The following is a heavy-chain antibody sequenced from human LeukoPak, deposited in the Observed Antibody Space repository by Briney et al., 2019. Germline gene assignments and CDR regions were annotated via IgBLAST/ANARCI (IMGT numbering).Heavy chain of an antibody. J-gene: IGHJ4*02. D-gene: IGHD6-19*01. CDR3: VRHSSGWPFDY. Sequence: GGSLRLSCAASGFTFSRYWMHWVRQAPGKGLVCVSRINSDGSSTSYADSVKGRFTISRDNAKNTLYLQMDSLRAEDTAVYYCVRHSSGWPFDYWGQGTLVTVSS. V-gene: IGHV3-74*01. CDR1: GFTFSRYW. CDR2: INSDGSST.